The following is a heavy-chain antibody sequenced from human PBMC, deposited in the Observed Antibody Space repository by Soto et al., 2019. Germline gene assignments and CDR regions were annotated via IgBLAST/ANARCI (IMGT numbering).Heavy chain of an antibody. CDR1: GYNFPYYW. CDR3: ARPGSSSPYLDFDY. D-gene: IGHD6-13*01. Sequence: GESLKISCKGSGYNFPYYWISWVRQMPGKGLEWMGKIDPSDSNTKYSPSFQGHVIISVDKSINTACLQWSSLKASDTAMYYCARPGSSSPYLDFDYWGQEPWSPSPQ. J-gene: IGHJ4*01. V-gene: IGHV5-10-1*01. CDR2: IDPSDSNT.